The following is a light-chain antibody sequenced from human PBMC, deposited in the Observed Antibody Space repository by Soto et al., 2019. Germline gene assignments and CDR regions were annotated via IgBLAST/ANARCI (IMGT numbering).Light chain of an antibody. J-gene: IGKJ1*01. Sequence: EIVMTQSPATLSVSPGERATLSCRASQSVTSNLAWYQQKPGQAPRLLIYGSSTRATGIPARFSRSGSGTEFTLPISSLQSEDFEVYYCQQYNNLPPVTFGQGTKVEI. CDR3: QQYNNLPPVT. CDR1: QSVTSN. CDR2: GSS. V-gene: IGKV3-15*01.